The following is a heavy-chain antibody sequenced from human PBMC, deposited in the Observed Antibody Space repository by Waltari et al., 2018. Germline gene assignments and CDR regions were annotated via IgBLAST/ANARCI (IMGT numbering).Heavy chain of an antibody. V-gene: IGHV3-53*01. CDR2: NYNDGTT. J-gene: IGHJ4*02. CDR1: GFTSSSNF. D-gene: IGHD1-26*01. Sequence: EVQLVESGGGSIQPGGSLRLSCGASGFTSSSNFMSWVRPAPGKGMEWVSINYNDGTTYYGDSVKGRFTIYRDNSKSTMYLQMNTLRTEDTAVYYCATGRYRFFDYWGQGTLVTVSS. CDR3: ATGRYRFFDY.